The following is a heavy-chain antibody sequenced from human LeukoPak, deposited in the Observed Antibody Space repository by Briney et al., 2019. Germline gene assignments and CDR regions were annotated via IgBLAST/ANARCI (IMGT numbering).Heavy chain of an antibody. CDR1: GYTFTSYY. CDR2: INPSGSST. D-gene: IGHD6-19*01. J-gene: IGHJ4*02. V-gene: IGHV1-46*01. Sequence: ASVKVSCKASGYTFTSYYLHWVRQAPGQGLEWMGIINPSGSSTSYAQKFQDRVTMTRDTSTSTVYMELSSLRSDDTAVYYCARYSSGSLDYWGQGTLVTVSS. CDR3: ARYSSGSLDY.